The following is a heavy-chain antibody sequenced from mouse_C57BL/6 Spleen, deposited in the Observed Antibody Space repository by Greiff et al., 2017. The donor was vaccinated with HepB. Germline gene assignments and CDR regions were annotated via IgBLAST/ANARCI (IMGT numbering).Heavy chain of an antibody. CDR3: AAYYGRDAMDY. D-gene: IGHD1-1*01. CDR1: GYTFTGYW. Sequence: QVQLQQSGAELMKPGASVKLSCKATGYTFTGYWIEWVKQRPGHGLEWIGEILPGSGSTNYNEKFKGKATFTADTSSNTAYMKLSSLTTEDSAIYYCAAYYGRDAMDYWGQGTSVTVSS. V-gene: IGHV1-9*01. J-gene: IGHJ4*01. CDR2: ILPGSGST.